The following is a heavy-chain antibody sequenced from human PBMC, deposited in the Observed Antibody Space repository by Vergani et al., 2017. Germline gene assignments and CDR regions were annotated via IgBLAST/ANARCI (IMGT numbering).Heavy chain of an antibody. CDR1: GGSISGVSYY. CDR2: IYYSGRT. V-gene: IGHV4-61*02. D-gene: IGHD6-13*01. J-gene: IGHJ4*02. CDR3: ARGSRAAGYSGPDS. Sequence: QVQLQESGPGLVKPSQSLSLTCTVSGGSISGVSYYLSWVRQPAGKGLEWIGRIYYSGRTDYNPSLESRVTISVDTSKHTFSLKLNSVTAADTAIYYCARGSRAAGYSGPDSWGQGTRVTVSS.